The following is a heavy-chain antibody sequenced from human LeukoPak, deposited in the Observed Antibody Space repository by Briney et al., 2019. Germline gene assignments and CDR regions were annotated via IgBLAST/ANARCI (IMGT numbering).Heavy chain of an antibody. J-gene: IGHJ4*02. Sequence: GGSLRLSCAASGFTFSSYWMHWVRQTPGKGLVWVSRIKTDGSSTSYADSVKGRFTISRDNAKNTLFLQMNSLRAEDTAVYYCGKGEPNDYWGQGTLVTVSS. CDR3: GKGEPNDY. CDR1: GFTFSSYW. D-gene: IGHD1-26*01. CDR2: IKTDGSST. V-gene: IGHV3-74*01.